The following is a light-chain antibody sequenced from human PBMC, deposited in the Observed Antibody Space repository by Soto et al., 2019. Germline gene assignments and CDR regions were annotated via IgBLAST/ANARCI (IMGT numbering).Light chain of an antibody. CDR2: MNS. Sequence: QSVLTQPPSLSGTPGQTVIISCSGSRSNIGSAIVHWYQQVPGTAPKHLIYMNSQRPSGVPVRFSGSKSGPSASLVITGLRPEDEADYSCVAWDDNFSSRVFGGGTKLTVL. V-gene: IGLV1-47*01. J-gene: IGLJ3*02. CDR3: VAWDDNFSSRV. CDR1: RSNIGSAI.